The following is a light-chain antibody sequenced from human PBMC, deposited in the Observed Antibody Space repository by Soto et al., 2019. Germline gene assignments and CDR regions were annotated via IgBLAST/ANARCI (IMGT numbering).Light chain of an antibody. CDR3: QQYNSYLWT. V-gene: IGKV1-5*01. Sequence: DIQMTQSPSTLSASVGDRVTITCRASQSISNWLAWYQQKPGKAPKLLIYDASSLESGVPSRFSGSGSGTEFTLTIISLQPDDFATYYCQQYNSYLWTFGQGTKVDIK. CDR2: DAS. CDR1: QSISNW. J-gene: IGKJ1*01.